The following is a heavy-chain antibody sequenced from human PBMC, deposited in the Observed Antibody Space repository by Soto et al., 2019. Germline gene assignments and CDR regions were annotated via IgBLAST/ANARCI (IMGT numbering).Heavy chain of an antibody. V-gene: IGHV3-73*01. J-gene: IGHJ6*02. Sequence: GGSLRLSCAASGFIFSGSAVHWVRQASGKGLEWVGRIRSRANNFATSSAASVKGRFTFSRDDSKNTAYLQMNTLKPEDTAVYYCARGQGAAIGDYYYHGMDVWGQGTTVTVSS. D-gene: IGHD2-2*02. CDR2: IRSRANNFAT. CDR1: GFIFSGSA. CDR3: ARGQGAAIGDYYYHGMDV.